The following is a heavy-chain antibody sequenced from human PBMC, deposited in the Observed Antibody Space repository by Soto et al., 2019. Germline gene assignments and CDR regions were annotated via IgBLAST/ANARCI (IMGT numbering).Heavy chain of an antibody. J-gene: IGHJ4*02. CDR1: GFTFSSYA. V-gene: IGHV3-23*01. CDR3: AKLPYCSSTSCQYSDY. D-gene: IGHD2-2*01. Sequence: PGGSLRLSCAASGFTFSSYAMSWVRQAPGKGLEWVSAISGSGGSTYYADSVKGRFTISRDNSKDTLYLQMNSLRAEDTAVYYCAKLPYCSSTSCQYSDYWGQGTLVTVS. CDR2: ISGSGGST.